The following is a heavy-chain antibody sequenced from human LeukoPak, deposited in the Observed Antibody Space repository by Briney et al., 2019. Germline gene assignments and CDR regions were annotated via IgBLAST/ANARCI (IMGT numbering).Heavy chain of an antibody. CDR1: GFTFSDYY. CDR3: TRVANGIDY. Sequence: GGSLRLSCAASGFTFSDYYMDWVRQAPGKGLEWVGRIRNKANGYTTEYAASVKGRFTISRDDSKNSLYLQMNSLKTEDTAVYYCTRVANGIDYWGQGTQVTVSS. V-gene: IGHV3-72*01. CDR2: IRNKANGYTT. J-gene: IGHJ4*02.